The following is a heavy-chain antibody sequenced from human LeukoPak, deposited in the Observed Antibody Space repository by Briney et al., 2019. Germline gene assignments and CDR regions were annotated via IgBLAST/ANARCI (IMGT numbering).Heavy chain of an antibody. Sequence: SETLSLTCTVSGCSISSYYWRWIRHHPGKGREWIGYIYYGGSTYYNPSLNSRVTISADTSKNQFSLKLSSVTAADTAVYYCARTQTYYYGSGSPPGYWGQGTLVTVSS. J-gene: IGHJ4*02. CDR1: GCSISSYY. CDR3: ARTQTYYYGSGSPPGY. V-gene: IGHV4-59*06. CDR2: IYYGGST. D-gene: IGHD3-10*01.